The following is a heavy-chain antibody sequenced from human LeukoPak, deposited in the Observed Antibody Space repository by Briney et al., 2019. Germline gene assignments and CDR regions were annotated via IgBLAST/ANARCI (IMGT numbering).Heavy chain of an antibody. J-gene: IGHJ4*02. CDR1: GFTFTNSA. V-gene: IGHV1-58*02. Sequence: GTSVKVSCKASGFTFTNSAMQWVRQARGQRLEWVGWIVVGSGDTNYAQKFQERVTMTRDTSISTAYMELTSLRSDDTAVYYCATTRVTTTRLDYWGQGTLVTVSS. CDR3: ATTRVTTTRLDY. D-gene: IGHD5-12*01. CDR2: IVVGSGDT.